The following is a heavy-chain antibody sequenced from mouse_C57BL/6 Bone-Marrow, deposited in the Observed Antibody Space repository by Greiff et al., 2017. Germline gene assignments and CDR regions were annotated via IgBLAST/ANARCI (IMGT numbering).Heavy chain of an antibody. CDR3: ARGGYCEELLHWYFDV. D-gene: IGHD2-3*01. Sequence: VQLQQSGPELVKPGASVKISCKASGYSFTGYYMHWVKQSHGHILDWIGYIYPYNGVSSYNQKFKGKATLTVDKSSSTAYMALRSLTSEDSAVYYGARGGYCEELLHWYFDVGGRGTTVTVS. J-gene: IGHJ1*03. CDR2: IYPYNGVS. V-gene: IGHV1-31*01. CDR1: GYSFTGYY.